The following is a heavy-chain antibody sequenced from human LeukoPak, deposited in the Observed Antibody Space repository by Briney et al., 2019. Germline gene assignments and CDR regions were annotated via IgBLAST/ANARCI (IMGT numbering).Heavy chain of an antibody. D-gene: IGHD3-10*01. V-gene: IGHV1-2*02. CDR1: GYTFTGYY. CDR2: INPNSGGT. J-gene: IGHJ4*02. CDR3: ARESYYYGSGDDY. Sequence: ASVKVSCKASGYTFTGYYMHWVRQAPGQGLEWMGWINPNSGGTNYAQKFQGRVTMTRDTSISTAYMELSRLRSDDTAVYCCARESYYYGSGDDYWGQGTLVTVSS.